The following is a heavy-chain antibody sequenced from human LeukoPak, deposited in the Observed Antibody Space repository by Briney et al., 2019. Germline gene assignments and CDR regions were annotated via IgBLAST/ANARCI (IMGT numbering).Heavy chain of an antibody. CDR1: GYTFTSYY. CDR2: MNPNSGNT. Sequence: GASVKVSCKASGYTFTSYYINWVRQATGQGLEWMGWMNPNSGNTGYAQKFQGRVTITRNTSISTAYMELSSLRSEATAVYYCARSEERDFGVVPLKYFDYWGQGTLVTVSS. D-gene: IGHD3-3*01. V-gene: IGHV1-8*03. CDR3: ARSEERDFGVVPLKYFDY. J-gene: IGHJ4*02.